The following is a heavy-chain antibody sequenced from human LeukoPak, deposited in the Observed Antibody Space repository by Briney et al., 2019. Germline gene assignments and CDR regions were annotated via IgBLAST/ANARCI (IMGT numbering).Heavy chain of an antibody. D-gene: IGHD6-13*01. Sequence: ASVKVSCKASGGTFSSYAISWVRQAPGQGLEWMGGIIPIFGTANYAQKFQGRVTITADKSTGTAYMELSSLRSEDTAVYYCARSYSGTWYSYYYYMDVWGKGTTVTVSS. CDR3: ARSYSGTWYSYYYYMDV. J-gene: IGHJ6*03. CDR2: IIPIFGTA. V-gene: IGHV1-69*06. CDR1: GGTFSSYA.